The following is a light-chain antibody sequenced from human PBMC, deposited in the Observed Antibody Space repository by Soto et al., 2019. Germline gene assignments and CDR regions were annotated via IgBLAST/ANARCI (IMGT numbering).Light chain of an antibody. CDR2: DAS. V-gene: IGKV3D-20*02. CDR1: QSVSSSY. Sequence: EIVLTQSLGTLSLSQGERATLSCRASQSVSSSYLAWYQQKLGQAPRLLIYDASNRATGIPARFSGSGSGTDFTLTISSLEPEDFAVYYCQQCSNWPPLTFGGGTKVDI. CDR3: QQCSNWPPLT. J-gene: IGKJ4*01.